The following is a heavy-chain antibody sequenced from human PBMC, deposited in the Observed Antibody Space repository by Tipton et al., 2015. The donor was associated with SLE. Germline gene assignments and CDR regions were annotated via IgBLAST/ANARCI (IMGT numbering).Heavy chain of an antibody. D-gene: IGHD6-13*01. CDR3: ARVPRMAAAGKAFDI. J-gene: IGHJ3*02. V-gene: IGHV1-2*02. Sequence: QVQLVQSGAEVKKPGASVKVSCKASGYTFTGYYMHWVRQAPGQGLEWMGWINPNSGGTNYAQKFQGRVTMTRDTSISTAYMELSRLRSDDTAVYYCARVPRMAAAGKAFDIWGQGTMVTVSS. CDR1: GYTFTGYY. CDR2: INPNSGGT.